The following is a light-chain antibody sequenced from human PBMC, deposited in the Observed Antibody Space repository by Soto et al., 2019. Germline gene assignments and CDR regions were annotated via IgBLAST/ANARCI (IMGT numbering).Light chain of an antibody. CDR2: EGT. J-gene: IGLJ3*02. CDR3: CSLAGTYTLV. CDR1: STDVGNSKF. Sequence: QSALTQPASVSGSPGQSLTISCTGSSTDVGNSKFVSWYQLHPGQAPKLMIYEGTKRPSGTSNRFSGSYSGNTASLTISGLQTEDEADYYCCSLAGTYTLVFGGGTQLTVL. V-gene: IGLV2-23*01.